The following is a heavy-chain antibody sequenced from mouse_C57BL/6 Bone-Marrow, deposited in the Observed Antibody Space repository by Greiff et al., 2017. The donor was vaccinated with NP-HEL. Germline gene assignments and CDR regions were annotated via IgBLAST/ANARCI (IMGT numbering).Heavy chain of an antibody. V-gene: IGHV1-52*01. D-gene: IGHD2-3*01. J-gene: IGHJ4*01. Sequence: QVQLQQPGAELVRPGSSVKLSCKASGYTFTSYWMHWVKQRPIQGLEWIGNIDPSDSETHYNQKFKDKATLTVDKSSSTAYMQLSSLTSEDSAVYYCASYDGYYGAMDYWGQGTSVTVSS. CDR3: ASYDGYYGAMDY. CDR1: GYTFTSYW. CDR2: IDPSDSET.